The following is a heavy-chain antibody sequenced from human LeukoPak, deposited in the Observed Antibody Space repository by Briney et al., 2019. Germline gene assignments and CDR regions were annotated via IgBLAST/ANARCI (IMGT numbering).Heavy chain of an antibody. Sequence: SETLSLTCTVSGGSISSYYWSWIRQPPGKGLEWIGYIYYSGSTNYNPSLKSRVTISVDTSKNQFSLKLSSVTAAYTAVYYCARATPSYCSSTSCYYYYYGMDVWGKGTTVTVSS. CDR1: GGSISSYY. CDR2: IYYSGST. CDR3: ARATPSYCSSTSCYYYYYGMDV. J-gene: IGHJ6*04. V-gene: IGHV4-59*01. D-gene: IGHD2-2*01.